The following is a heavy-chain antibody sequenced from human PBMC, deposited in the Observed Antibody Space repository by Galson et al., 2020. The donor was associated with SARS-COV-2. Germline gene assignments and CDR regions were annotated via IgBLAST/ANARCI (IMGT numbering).Heavy chain of an antibody. J-gene: IGHJ3*02. D-gene: IGHD2-15*01. Sequence: GGSLRLSCAPSGSTFTSYRMHCVRQAPGKRLEWVAVIWYDGSNKYYADSVKGRFTISRDNSKNTLYLQMNSLRAEDTAVYYCAKGSHAFDIWGQGTMVTVSS. CDR1: GSTFTSYR. CDR3: AKGSHAFDI. CDR2: IWYDGSNK. V-gene: IGHV3-33*06.